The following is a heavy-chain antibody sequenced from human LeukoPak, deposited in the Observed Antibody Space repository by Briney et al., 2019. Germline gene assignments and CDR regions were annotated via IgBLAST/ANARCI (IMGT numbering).Heavy chain of an antibody. V-gene: IGHV4-34*01. Sequence: PSETLPLTCAVYGGPFSGYYWSWIRQPPGKGLEWMGEINHSGSTNYHPYRKSRVTILVDTSKNQFSLKLSSVTAADTAVYDRARGQPDCVWGSYRYTGHYFHYWRQGTLLTVSS. CDR1: GGPFSGYY. CDR3: ARGQPDCVWGSYRYTGHYFHY. J-gene: IGHJ4*02. D-gene: IGHD3-16*02. CDR2: INHSGST.